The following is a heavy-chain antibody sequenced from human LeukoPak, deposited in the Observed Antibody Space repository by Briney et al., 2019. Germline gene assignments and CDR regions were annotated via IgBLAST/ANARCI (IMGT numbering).Heavy chain of an antibody. Sequence: GGSLRLSCAASGFTFSSHWMYWVRQAPGKGLVWVSRISSDGSDISYADSVKGRFTISRDNAENTLSLRMNSLRAEDTAVYYCSRDLGDWGRGTLVTVSS. V-gene: IGHV3-74*01. CDR1: GFTFSSHW. J-gene: IGHJ4*02. CDR2: ISSDGSDI. CDR3: SRDLGD.